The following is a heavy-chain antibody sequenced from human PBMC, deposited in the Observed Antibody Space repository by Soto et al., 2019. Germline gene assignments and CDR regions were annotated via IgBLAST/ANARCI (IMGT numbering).Heavy chain of an antibody. Sequence: QVQLVQSGAEVKKPGASVKVSCKASGYTFTSYGISWVRQAPGQGLEWMGWISAYNGNTNYAQKLQGRVPMTTDTSXSXDYMELRSLRSDDTAVYYCARAPVYGDYEGVEYFQHWGQGTLVTVSS. V-gene: IGHV1-18*01. CDR1: GYTFTSYG. CDR2: ISAYNGNT. D-gene: IGHD4-17*01. CDR3: ARAPVYGDYEGVEYFQH. J-gene: IGHJ1*01.